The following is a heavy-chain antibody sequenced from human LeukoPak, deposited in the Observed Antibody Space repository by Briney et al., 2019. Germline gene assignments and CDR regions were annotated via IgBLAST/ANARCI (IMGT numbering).Heavy chain of an antibody. J-gene: IGHJ4*02. CDR3: TRDSQGSGMYSVVY. CDR1: GFTLSIYW. V-gene: IGHV3-7*05. Sequence: GGSLRLSCAVSGFTLSIYWMSWVRQAPGKGLEWVANIKHDGSEKYYVDSVKGRFTISRDNAKNSLFLQMNSLRAEDTAVYYCTRDSQGSGMYSVVYWGQGTLVTVSS. D-gene: IGHD3-10*01. CDR2: IKHDGSEK.